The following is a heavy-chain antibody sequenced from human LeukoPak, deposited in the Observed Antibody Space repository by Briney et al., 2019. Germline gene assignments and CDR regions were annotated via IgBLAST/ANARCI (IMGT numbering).Heavy chain of an antibody. J-gene: IGHJ4*02. CDR3: ARDRYYYGSGSLTY. D-gene: IGHD3-10*01. V-gene: IGHV1-3*04. CDR2: IITGNGNT. CDR1: GGTFSSYA. Sequence: ASVKVSCKASGGTFSSYAISWVRQAPGQRLEWMGWIITGNGNTKYSQKFQGRVTITRDTSASTAYMELSSLRSEDTAVYYCARDRYYYGSGSLTYWGQGTLVTVSS.